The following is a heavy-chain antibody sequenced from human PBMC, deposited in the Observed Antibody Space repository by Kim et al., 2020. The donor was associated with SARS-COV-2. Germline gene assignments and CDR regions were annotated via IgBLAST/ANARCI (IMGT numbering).Heavy chain of an antibody. D-gene: IGHD3-9*01. Sequence: GGSLRPSCTASGFTFGDYAMSWFRQAPGKGLEWVGFIRSKAYGGTTEYAASVKGRFTISRDDSKSIAYLQMNSLKTEDTAVYYCTRGGDEYYDILTGYSLHYYGMDVWGQGTTVTVSS. J-gene: IGHJ6*02. CDR1: GFTFGDYA. CDR3: TRGGDEYYDILTGYSLHYYGMDV. V-gene: IGHV3-49*03. CDR2: IRSKAYGGTT.